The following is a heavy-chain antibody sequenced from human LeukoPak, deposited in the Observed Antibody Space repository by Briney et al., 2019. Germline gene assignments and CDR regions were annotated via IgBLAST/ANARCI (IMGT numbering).Heavy chain of an antibody. Sequence: SETLSLTCTVSGDSITSDYRSWIRQPPGQGLEWIGYIHYSGGPNFNPSLKGRLTMSVEPSKQQFSLKLNTVTAEDTAVYYCARRIQLWSYWYFDLWGRGTLVTVSS. D-gene: IGHD5-18*01. CDR1: GDSITSDY. V-gene: IGHV4-59*01. J-gene: IGHJ2*01. CDR2: IHYSGGP. CDR3: ARRIQLWSYWYFDL.